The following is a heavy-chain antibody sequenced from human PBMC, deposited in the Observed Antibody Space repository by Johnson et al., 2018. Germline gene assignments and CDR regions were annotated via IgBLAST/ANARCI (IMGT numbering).Heavy chain of an antibody. J-gene: IGHJ3*02. CDR2: IKQDGSEK. CDR1: GFTFSSYW. D-gene: IGHD1-26*01. V-gene: IGHV3-7*01. Sequence: VQLVQSGGGLVQPGGSLRLSCAASGFTFSSYWMSWVRQAPGKGLEWVANIKQDGSEKYYVDSVKGRFTISRDNAKNSLYLKMNSPRAEDTAVYYCAREMGGARAKCAFDIWGQGTMVTVSS. CDR3: AREMGGARAKCAFDI.